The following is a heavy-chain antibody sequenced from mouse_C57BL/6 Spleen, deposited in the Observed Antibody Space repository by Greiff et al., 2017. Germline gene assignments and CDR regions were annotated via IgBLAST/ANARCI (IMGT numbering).Heavy chain of an antibody. V-gene: IGHV1-82*01. CDR3: ARSDWDGY. J-gene: IGHJ2*01. CDR2: IYPGDGDT. Sequence: VQLQESGPELVKPGASVKISCKASGYAFSSSWMNWVKQRPGKGLEWIGRIYPGDGDTNYNGKFKGKATLTADKSSCTAYMQLSSLTSEDSAVYFCARSDWDGYWGQGTTLTVSS. CDR1: GYAFSSSW. D-gene: IGHD4-1*01.